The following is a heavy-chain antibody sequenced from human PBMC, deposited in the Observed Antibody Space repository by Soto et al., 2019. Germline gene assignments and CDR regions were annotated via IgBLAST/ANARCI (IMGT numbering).Heavy chain of an antibody. CDR3: ARVRRWLQFYYFDY. J-gene: IGHJ4*02. D-gene: IGHD5-12*01. CDR2: IYYSGST. CDR1: GGSISSYY. V-gene: IGHV4-59*01. Sequence: SETLSLTCTVSGGSISSYYWSWIRQPPGKGLEWIGYIYYSGSTNYNPSLKSRVTISVDTSKNQFSLKLSSVTAADTAVYYCARVRRWLQFYYFDYWGQGTLVTVSS.